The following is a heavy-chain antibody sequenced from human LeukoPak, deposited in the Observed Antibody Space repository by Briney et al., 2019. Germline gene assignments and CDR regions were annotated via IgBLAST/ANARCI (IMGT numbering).Heavy chain of an antibody. J-gene: IGHJ4*02. CDR1: GFTFSSYA. Sequence: GGSLRLSCAASGFTFSSYAMSWVRQAPGKGREWVPAISGSGGSTYYADSVKGRFTISRDNSKNTLYLQMNSLRAEDTAVYYCAKDLNGWGLFDYWGQGTLVTVSS. V-gene: IGHV3-23*01. D-gene: IGHD3-10*01. CDR3: AKDLNGWGLFDY. CDR2: ISGSGGST.